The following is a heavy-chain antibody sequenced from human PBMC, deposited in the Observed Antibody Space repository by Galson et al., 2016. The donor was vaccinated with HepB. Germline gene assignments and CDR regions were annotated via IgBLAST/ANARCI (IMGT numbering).Heavy chain of an antibody. CDR1: GFIFRNYW. Sequence: LSCAASGFIFRNYWMTWVRQAPGKGLEWVANINRDGSEKYYMHSVRGRFTISRDSAKNLVFLQMNSLRAEDTAVYHCARAMSGSYDFWGQGILVTVSS. J-gene: IGHJ4*02. D-gene: IGHD1-26*01. CDR3: ARAMSGSYDF. V-gene: IGHV3-7*01. CDR2: INRDGSEK.